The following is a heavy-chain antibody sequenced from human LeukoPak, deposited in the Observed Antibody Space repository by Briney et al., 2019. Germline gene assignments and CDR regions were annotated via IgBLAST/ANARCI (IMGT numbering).Heavy chain of an antibody. J-gene: IGHJ6*02. D-gene: IGHD4-17*01. CDR2: ISGSGNTI. CDR3: ATSLPVTPFYYSGLDV. V-gene: IGHV3-11*01. Sequence: GGSLRLSCAASRFTFSDYYMNWIRQAPGKGLEWVSFISGSGNTIYYADSVKGRATISRDNAKNSLYLQMNSLTAEDTAVYYCATSLPVTPFYYSGLDVWGQGTTVTVSS. CDR1: RFTFSDYY.